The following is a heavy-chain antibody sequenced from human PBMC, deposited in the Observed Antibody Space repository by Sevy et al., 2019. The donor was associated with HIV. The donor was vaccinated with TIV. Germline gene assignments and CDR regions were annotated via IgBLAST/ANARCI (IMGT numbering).Heavy chain of an antibody. D-gene: IGHD2-21*01. V-gene: IGHV4-34*01. Sequence: SDTLSLTCAVYGGSFSGYYWSWIRQPPGKGLEWIGEINHSGSTNYNPSLKSRVTVSVDTSKNQFSLKVNSVTAADTAVYYCARGPRDGYPNWFDPWGQGTLVTVSS. CDR2: INHSGST. CDR1: GGSFSGYY. CDR3: ARGPRDGYPNWFDP. J-gene: IGHJ5*02.